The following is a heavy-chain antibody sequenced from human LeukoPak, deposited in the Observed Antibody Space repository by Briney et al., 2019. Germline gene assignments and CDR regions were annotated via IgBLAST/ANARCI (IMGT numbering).Heavy chain of an antibody. V-gene: IGHV1-69*13. D-gene: IGHD4-11*01. J-gene: IGHJ6*02. CDR1: GGTFSSYA. CDR2: IIPIFGTA. CDR3: ARDQGATVTPSYYYGMDV. Sequence: SVKASCKASGGTFSSYAISWVRQAPGQGLEWMGGIIPIFGTANYAQKFQGRVTITADESTSTAYMELSSLRSEDTAVYYCARDQGATVTPSYYYGMDVWGQGTTVTVSS.